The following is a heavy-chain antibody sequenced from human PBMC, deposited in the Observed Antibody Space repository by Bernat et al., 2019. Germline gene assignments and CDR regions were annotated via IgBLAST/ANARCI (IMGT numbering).Heavy chain of an antibody. V-gene: IGHV3-43*01. D-gene: IGHD2-15*01. J-gene: IGHJ4*02. Sequence: EVQLVESGGVVVQPGGSLRLSCAASGFTFDDYAMHWVRQAPGKGLEWVSLISWGAGYTYSADSVKGRFTIIRDNSKNSLFLQMNSLRTEDTALYYCVKDAACRVVVTHAGYDYWGQGTLVTVSS. CDR2: ISWGAGYT. CDR3: VKDAACRVVVTHAGYDY. CDR1: GFTFDDYA.